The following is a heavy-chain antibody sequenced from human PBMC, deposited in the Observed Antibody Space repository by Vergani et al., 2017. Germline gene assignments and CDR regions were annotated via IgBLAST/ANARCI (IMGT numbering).Heavy chain of an antibody. D-gene: IGHD4-17*01. Sequence: EVQLVQSGAEVKKPGATLKISCKVSGSTFTDHYMHWVKQAPGKGLEWMGLVDPEDGETIYAEKFKGRVTIAADTSTDTAHLELSSLRSEDTAVYYCATPQTVTTGGMEGRGQGTTVIVSS. V-gene: IGHV1-69-2*01. CDR2: VDPEDGET. CDR1: GSTFTDHY. J-gene: IGHJ6*01. CDR3: ATPQTVTTGGMEG.